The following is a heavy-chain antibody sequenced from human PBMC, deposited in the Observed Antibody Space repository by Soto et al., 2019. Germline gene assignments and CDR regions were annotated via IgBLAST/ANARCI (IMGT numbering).Heavy chain of an antibody. CDR1: GFTFSSYA. Sequence: EVQLLESGGGLVQPGGSLRLSCAASGFTFSSYAMSWVRQAPGKGLEWVSTMSGSGGYTYYADSVEGRFAISRDNSKNTQYLQMADLRAEDTAVYYCATFRFCTSTSCYGREGGFWGQGTLVTVSS. CDR2: MSGSGGYT. J-gene: IGHJ4*02. V-gene: IGHV3-23*01. CDR3: ATFRFCTSTSCYGREGGF. D-gene: IGHD2-2*01.